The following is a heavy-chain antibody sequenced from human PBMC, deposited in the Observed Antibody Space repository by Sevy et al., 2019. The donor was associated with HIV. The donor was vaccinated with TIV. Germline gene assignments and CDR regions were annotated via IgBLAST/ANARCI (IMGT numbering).Heavy chain of an antibody. CDR1: GFTFSSYD. Sequence: GGSLRLSFAASGFTFSSYDMHWVRQATGKGLKWVSAIGTAGDTYYPGSVKGRFTISRENAKNSLYLQMNSLRAGDTAVYYCARGGSSITGEDNWFDPWGQRTLVTVSS. CDR3: ARGGSSITGEDNWFDP. CDR2: IGTAGDT. J-gene: IGHJ5*02. D-gene: IGHD2-2*01. V-gene: IGHV3-13*01.